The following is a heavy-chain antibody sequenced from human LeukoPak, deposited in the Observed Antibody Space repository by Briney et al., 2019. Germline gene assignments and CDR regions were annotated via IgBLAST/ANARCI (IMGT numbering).Heavy chain of an antibody. CDR3: ARVLRYFDWSQDYFDY. J-gene: IGHJ4*02. V-gene: IGHV4-34*01. Sequence: SETLSLTCAVYGGSFSGYYWSWIRQPPGKGLEWIGEINHSGSTNYNPSLKSRVTISVDTSKNQFSLKLSSVTAADTAVYYCARVLRYFDWSQDYFDYWGQGTLVTVSS. CDR1: GGSFSGYY. D-gene: IGHD3-9*01. CDR2: INHSGST.